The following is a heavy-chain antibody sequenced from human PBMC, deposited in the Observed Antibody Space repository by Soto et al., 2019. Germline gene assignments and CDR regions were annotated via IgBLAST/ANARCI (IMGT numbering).Heavy chain of an antibody. V-gene: IGHV4-39*01. CDR3: APQSPDYLRSVGWLDL. D-gene: IGHD1-26*01. J-gene: IGHJ5*02. Sequence: SETMSLTCTVSGGSISRSSYYWTCIRQPPGKGLEWIGSIYYSGSTYYNPSLKSRVTISVDTSKNQFSLKLRTVTAADTAVYYCAPQSPDYLRSVGWLDLWRQALLVTF. CDR1: GGSISRSSYY. CDR2: IYYSGST.